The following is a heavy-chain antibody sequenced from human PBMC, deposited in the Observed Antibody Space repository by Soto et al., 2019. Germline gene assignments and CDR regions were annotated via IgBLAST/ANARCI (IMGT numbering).Heavy chain of an antibody. J-gene: IGHJ4*02. Sequence: EVQLVESGGGVVRPGGSLRLSCAASGFTFDDFGMSWVREAPGKGLAWVAGINWNGGTIGYADSVKGRFTISRDNAKNSLYLQMSSLRAEDTALYYCARSNYYDDYWSPYDYWGQGTLVTVPS. CDR3: ARSNYYDDYWSPYDY. CDR2: INWNGGTI. CDR1: GFTFDDFG. V-gene: IGHV3-20*04. D-gene: IGHD3-3*01.